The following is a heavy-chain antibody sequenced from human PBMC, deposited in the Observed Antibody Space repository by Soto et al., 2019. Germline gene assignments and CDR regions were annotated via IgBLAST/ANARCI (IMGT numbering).Heavy chain of an antibody. J-gene: IGHJ4*02. CDR3: AKISGYDSDY. V-gene: IGHV3-48*03. Sequence: GGSLRLSCAASGFTFSSYEMNWVRQAPGKGLEWVSYISSSGSTIYYADSVKGRFTISRDNAKNSLYLQMNSLRTEDTALYYCAKISGYDSDYWGQGTLVTVSS. D-gene: IGHD5-12*01. CDR2: ISSSGSTI. CDR1: GFTFSSYE.